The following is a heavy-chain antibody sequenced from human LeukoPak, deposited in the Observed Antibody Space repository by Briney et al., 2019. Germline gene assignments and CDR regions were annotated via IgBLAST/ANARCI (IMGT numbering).Heavy chain of an antibody. V-gene: IGHV3-74*01. CDR2: INSDGSST. CDR3: VRLTIGYDY. Sequence: GGSLRLSCVASGFTFSGFWMHWVRQAPGKGLVWVSRINSDGSSTSYADSVKGRFTISRDNAKNTLYLQMNSLRGEDTAVYYCVRLTIGYDYWGHGTLVTVSS. CDR1: GFTFSGFW. D-gene: IGHD3-10*01. J-gene: IGHJ4*01.